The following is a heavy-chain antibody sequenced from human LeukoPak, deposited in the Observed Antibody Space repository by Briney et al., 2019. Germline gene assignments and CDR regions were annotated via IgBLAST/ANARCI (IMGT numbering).Heavy chain of an antibody. CDR1: GFTFSSYE. J-gene: IGHJ6*03. CDR3: ARDQEWELGTYYYYYMDV. CDR2: ISSSGSTI. V-gene: IGHV3-48*03. Sequence: TGGSLRLSCAASGFTFSSYEMNWVRQAPGKGLEWVSYISSSGSTIYYADSVKGRFTISRDNARNSLYLQMNSLRAEDTAVYYCARDQEWELGTYYYYYMDVWGKGTTVTISS. D-gene: IGHD1-26*01.